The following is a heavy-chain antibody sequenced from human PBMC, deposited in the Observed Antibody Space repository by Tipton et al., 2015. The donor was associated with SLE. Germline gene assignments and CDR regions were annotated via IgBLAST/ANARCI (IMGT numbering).Heavy chain of an antibody. Sequence: TLSLTCAVNGGSFSGYYWNWIRQTPGKGLEWIGEVHHSGSTNCNPSLKSRVTISVDTSNYQVSLNLSSVTAADTAVYCCARGRHIVVVIPGGRDYGLDVWGQGTTVTVSS. J-gene: IGHJ6*02. CDR1: GGSFSGYY. CDR3: ARGRHIVVVIPGGRDYGLDV. CDR2: VHHSGST. D-gene: IGHD2-21*01. V-gene: IGHV4-34*01.